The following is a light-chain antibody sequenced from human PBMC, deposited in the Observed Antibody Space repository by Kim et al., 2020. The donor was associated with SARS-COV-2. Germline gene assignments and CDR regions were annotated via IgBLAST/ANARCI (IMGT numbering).Light chain of an antibody. CDR2: DAS. J-gene: IGKJ2*01. V-gene: IGKV3-15*01. Sequence: EIVMTQSTATLSVSPGERAILSCRASETISSYLAWYQQKPGQPPRLLIYDASTRATGIPARFSGSGSGTEFTLTISSLQSEDFAIYYCQQYNDWPPGDTFGQGTKLEI. CDR3: QQYNDWPPGDT. CDR1: ETISSY.